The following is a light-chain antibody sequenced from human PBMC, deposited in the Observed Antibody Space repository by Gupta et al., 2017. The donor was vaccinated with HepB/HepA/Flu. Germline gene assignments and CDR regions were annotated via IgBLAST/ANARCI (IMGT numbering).Light chain of an antibody. Sequence: QTVVTPEPSFSVSPGGTVTLTCGFSSGSVSTSYYPSWYQQTPGQAPRTLIYGTNTRSSGVPDRFSGSILGNKAALTITGAQADDECDYYCVLYMGSGIWVFGGGTKLTVL. CDR3: VLYMGSGIWV. CDR1: SGSVSTSYY. V-gene: IGLV8-61*01. CDR2: GTN. J-gene: IGLJ3*02.